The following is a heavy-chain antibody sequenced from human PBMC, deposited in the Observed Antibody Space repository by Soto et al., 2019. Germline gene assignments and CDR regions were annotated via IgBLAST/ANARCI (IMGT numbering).Heavy chain of an antibody. V-gene: IGHV3-48*03. J-gene: IGHJ6*02. CDR3: ARDLLHYDFWSGYSAYFYYGMDV. D-gene: IGHD3-3*01. Sequence: GSLRLSCSASGFTFSSYEMNWVRQAPGKGLEWVSYISDSGRTIYYADSVKGRFTVSRDDAQNSVYLQMDSLRAEDTAVYYCARDLLHYDFWSGYSAYFYYGMDVWGPGTTVTVSS. CDR2: ISDSGRTI. CDR1: GFTFSSYE.